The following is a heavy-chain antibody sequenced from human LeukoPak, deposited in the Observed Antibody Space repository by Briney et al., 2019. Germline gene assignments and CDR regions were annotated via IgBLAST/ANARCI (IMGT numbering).Heavy chain of an antibody. V-gene: IGHV3-11*04. Sequence: GGSLRLSCAASGFTFSDYYMSWLRQAPGKGLEWVSYISSSGSTIYYADSVKGRFTITRDNAKNSLYLQMNSLRAEDTAVYYCARDKGGAHPYYYMDVWGKGTTVTVSS. CDR2: ISSSGSTI. CDR1: GFTFSDYY. J-gene: IGHJ6*03. CDR3: ARDKGGAHPYYYMDV. D-gene: IGHD3-16*01.